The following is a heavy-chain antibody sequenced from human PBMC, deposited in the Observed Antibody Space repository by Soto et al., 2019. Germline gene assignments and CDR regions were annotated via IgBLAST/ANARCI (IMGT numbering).Heavy chain of an antibody. Sequence: QVQLVESGGGVVQPGRSLRLSCAASGFTFSSYAMHWVRQAPGKGLEWVAVISYDGSNKYYADSVKGRFTISRDNSKNTLYLQMNSLRAEDTAVYYCARDRQYSSGRRYFDLWGRGTLVTVSS. V-gene: IGHV3-30-3*01. D-gene: IGHD6-19*01. CDR3: ARDRQYSSGRRYFDL. J-gene: IGHJ2*01. CDR1: GFTFSSYA. CDR2: ISYDGSNK.